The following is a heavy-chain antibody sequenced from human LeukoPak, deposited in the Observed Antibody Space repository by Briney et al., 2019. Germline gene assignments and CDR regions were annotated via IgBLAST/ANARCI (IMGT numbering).Heavy chain of an antibody. J-gene: IGHJ6*02. D-gene: IGHD2-2*02. V-gene: IGHV3-48*01. CDR3: ARSRYTRGPIYYYYGMDV. Sequence: SGGSLSLSRAASGFTFSSYSMTWVRQAPGKGLEWVSYISSSSSTIYYADSVKGRFTISRDNAKNSLYLQMNSLRAEDTAVYYCARSRYTRGPIYYYYGMDVWGQGTTVTVSS. CDR1: GFTFSSYS. CDR2: ISSSSSTI.